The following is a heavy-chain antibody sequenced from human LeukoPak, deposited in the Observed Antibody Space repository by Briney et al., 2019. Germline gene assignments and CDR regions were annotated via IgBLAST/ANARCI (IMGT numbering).Heavy chain of an antibody. CDR2: ISGSGGST. V-gene: IGHV3-23*01. J-gene: IGHJ4*02. D-gene: IGHD1-1*01. CDR1: GWTVTDNY. CDR3: AKVRTGHYFDY. Sequence: GGSLRLSCAGSGWTVTDNYMNWVRQSSGKGLEWVSAISGSGGSTYYADSVKGRFTISRDNSKNTLYLQMNSLRAEDTAVYYCAKVRTGHYFDYWGQGTLVTVSS.